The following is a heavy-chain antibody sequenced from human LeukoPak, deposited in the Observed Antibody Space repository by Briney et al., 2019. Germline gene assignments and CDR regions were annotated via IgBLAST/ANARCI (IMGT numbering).Heavy chain of an antibody. CDR2: INHSGST. CDR1: GGSFSGYY. CDR3: ARGPKPRWIQLIGAFDI. V-gene: IGHV4-34*01. D-gene: IGHD5-24*01. J-gene: IGHJ3*02. Sequence: SETLSLTCAVYGGSFSGYYWSWIRQPPGKGLEWIGEINHSGSTNYNPSLKSRVTISVDTSKNQFSLKLSSVTAADTAVYYCARGPKPRWIQLIGAFDIWGQGTMVTVSS.